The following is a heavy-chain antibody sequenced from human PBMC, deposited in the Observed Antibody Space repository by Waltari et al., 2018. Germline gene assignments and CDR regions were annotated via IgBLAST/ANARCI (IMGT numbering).Heavy chain of an antibody. J-gene: IGHJ6*03. CDR3: AGRYSSSSSAFYYYYMDV. D-gene: IGHD6-6*01. Sequence: QVQLQESGPGLVKPSETLSLTCTVSGGSISSHYWSWIRQPPGKGLEWIGYIYYSGSTNDNPSLKSRVTISVDTSKNQFSLKLSSVTAADTAVYYCAGRYSSSSSAFYYYYMDVWGKGTTVTVSS. V-gene: IGHV4-59*11. CDR1: GGSISSHY. CDR2: IYYSGST.